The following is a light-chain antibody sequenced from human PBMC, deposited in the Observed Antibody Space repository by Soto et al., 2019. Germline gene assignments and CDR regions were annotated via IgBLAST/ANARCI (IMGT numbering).Light chain of an antibody. V-gene: IGLV2-23*01. J-gene: IGLJ1*01. CDR3: CSYAGSSFYV. CDR1: SIVVGNYNL. Sequence: QSVLTEPSSLSGSPGQSITISDTGRSIVVGNYNLVSWYQQHPGKAPKLMIYEGTKRPSGVSNRFSGSKSGNTASLTISGLQAEDEADYYCCSYAGSSFYVFGTGTKVTGL. CDR2: EGT.